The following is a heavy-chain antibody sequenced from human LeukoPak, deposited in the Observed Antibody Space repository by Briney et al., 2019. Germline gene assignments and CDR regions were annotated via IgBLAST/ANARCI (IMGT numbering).Heavy chain of an antibody. V-gene: IGHV1-18*01. CDR3: TRDLPYSSSWESIDY. J-gene: IGHJ4*02. CDR1: GYTFNNYG. D-gene: IGHD6-13*01. CDR2: VTSYNGDT. Sequence: ASVRVSCKASGYTFNNYGISWVRQAPGQGLEWMGWVTSYNGDTNYAQNLQGRVTMTTDTSTSTAYMELRSLRSDDTAVYYCTRDLPYSSSWESIDYWGQGTLVTVSS.